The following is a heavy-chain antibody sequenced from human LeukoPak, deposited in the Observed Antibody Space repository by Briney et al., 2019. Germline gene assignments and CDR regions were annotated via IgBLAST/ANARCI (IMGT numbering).Heavy chain of an antibody. CDR1: GGSISSYY. CDR3: AREEPFTPNWFDA. Sequence: SETLSLTCTVSGGSISSYYWSWIRQPPGKGLEWIGYIYYSGSTNYNPSLKSRVTISVDTSKNQFSLKLSSVTAADTAVYYCAREEPFTPNWFDAWGQGTLVTVSS. CDR2: IYYSGST. J-gene: IGHJ5*02. V-gene: IGHV4-59*01. D-gene: IGHD1-26*01.